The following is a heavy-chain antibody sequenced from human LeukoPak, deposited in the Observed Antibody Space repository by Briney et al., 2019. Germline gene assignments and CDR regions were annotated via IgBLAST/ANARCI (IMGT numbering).Heavy chain of an antibody. D-gene: IGHD6-19*01. J-gene: IGHJ4*02. CDR2: MSYDGSNK. CDR3: AREGYSSGHFDY. V-gene: IGHV3-30-3*01. Sequence: PGGSLRLSCAASGFTFSSYAMHWVRQAPGKGLEWVAVMSYDGSNKYYADSVKGRFTISRDSSKNTLYLQMNSLRAEDTAVYYCAREGYSSGHFDYWGQGTLVTVSS. CDR1: GFTFSSYA.